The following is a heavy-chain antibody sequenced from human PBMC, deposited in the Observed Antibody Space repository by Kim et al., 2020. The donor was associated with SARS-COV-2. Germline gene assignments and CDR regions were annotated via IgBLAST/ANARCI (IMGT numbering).Heavy chain of an antibody. D-gene: IGHD3-22*01. Sequence: GGSLRLSCAASGFTFSSYGMHWVRQAPGKGLEWVAVISYDGSNKYYADSVKGRFTISRDNSKNTLYLQMNSLRAEDTAVYYCAKDQFWDSSGYWGVFDYWGQGTLVTVSS. CDR2: ISYDGSNK. CDR1: GFTFSSYG. V-gene: IGHV3-30*18. J-gene: IGHJ4*02. CDR3: AKDQFWDSSGYWGVFDY.